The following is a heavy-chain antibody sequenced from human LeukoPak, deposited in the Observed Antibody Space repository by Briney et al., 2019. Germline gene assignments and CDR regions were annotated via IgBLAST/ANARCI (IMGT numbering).Heavy chain of an antibody. Sequence: SETLSLTCTVSGGSISPYYWSWIRQPPGKGLEWIGYIYYSGNTNYNPSLKSRVTISLDTSKNQFSLKLSSVTAADTAVYYCARSTWLLDKWGQGTLVTVSS. D-gene: IGHD3-22*01. J-gene: IGHJ4*02. CDR3: ARSTWLLDK. V-gene: IGHV4-59*01. CDR1: GGSISPYY. CDR2: IYYSGNT.